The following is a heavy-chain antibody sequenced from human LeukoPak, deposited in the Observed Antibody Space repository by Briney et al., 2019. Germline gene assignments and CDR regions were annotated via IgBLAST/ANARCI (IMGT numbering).Heavy chain of an antibody. Sequence: ASVKVSCKASGYTFTSYGISWVRQAPGQGLEWMGWISAYNGNTNYAQKLQGRVTMNTDTSTSTAYMELRSLRSDDTAVYYCARVSGGRLVPAAMGYFDYWGQGTLVTVSS. D-gene: IGHD2-2*01. CDR2: ISAYNGNT. CDR1: GYTFTSYG. V-gene: IGHV1-18*01. J-gene: IGHJ4*02. CDR3: ARVSGGRLVPAAMGYFDY.